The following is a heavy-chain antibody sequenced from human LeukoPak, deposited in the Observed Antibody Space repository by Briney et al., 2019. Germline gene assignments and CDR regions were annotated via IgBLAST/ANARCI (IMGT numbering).Heavy chain of an antibody. J-gene: IGHJ6*04. V-gene: IGHV3-30*02. CDR2: IRPNGHDT. Sequence: GGSLRLSCAASGFIFIGYGMHWVRLAPGKGPKWVAFIRPNGHDTYYGDSVKGRFMISRDNSKNTVDLQMNSLRGDDTATYYCAKEGAASWDVDVWGKGTTVTVSS. CDR3: AKEGAASWDVDV. CDR1: GFIFIGYG. D-gene: IGHD4/OR15-4a*01.